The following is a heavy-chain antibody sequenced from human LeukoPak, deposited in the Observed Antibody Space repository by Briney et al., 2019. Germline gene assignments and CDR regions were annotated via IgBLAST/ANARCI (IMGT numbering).Heavy chain of an antibody. CDR3: ATHSSWQPNWFDP. Sequence: QPGGSLRLSCAASGFTFSSYAMSWVHQAPGKGLEWVSAISGSGGSTYYADSVKGRFTISRDNSKNTLYLQMNSLRAEDTAVYYCATHSSWQPNWFDPWGQGTLVTVSS. CDR2: ISGSGGST. J-gene: IGHJ5*02. CDR1: GFTFSSYA. D-gene: IGHD6-13*01. V-gene: IGHV3-23*01.